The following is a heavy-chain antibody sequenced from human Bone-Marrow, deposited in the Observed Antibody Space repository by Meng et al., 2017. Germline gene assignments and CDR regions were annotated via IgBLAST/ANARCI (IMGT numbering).Heavy chain of an antibody. V-gene: IGHV4-39*01. CDR1: GGSISSSSYY. D-gene: IGHD3-9*01. CDR2: IYYSGST. Sequence: QLQLQASGPGLVKPSETLSLTCTVSGGSISSSSYYWGWIRQPPGKGLEWIGSIYYSGSTYYNPSLKSRVTISVDTSKNQFSLKLSSVTAADTAVYYCARNFDWGFDYWGQGTLVTVSS. CDR3: ARNFDWGFDY. J-gene: IGHJ4*02.